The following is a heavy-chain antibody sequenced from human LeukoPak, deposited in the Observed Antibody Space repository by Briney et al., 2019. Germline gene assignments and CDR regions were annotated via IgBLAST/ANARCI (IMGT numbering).Heavy chain of an antibody. CDR3: ARDSRSPGPVFSDY. D-gene: IGHD1-14*01. CDR1: GYTFVRHG. CDR2: ISAYDAKT. J-gene: IGHJ4*02. V-gene: IGHV1-18*01. Sequence: ASVMVSCRASGYTFVRHGVNWVRQAPGQGLEWMGWISAYDAKTHYAERLQGRVTITRDISASTVYMELRSLTSDDTAVYYCARDSRSPGPVFSDYWGQGTLVTVSS.